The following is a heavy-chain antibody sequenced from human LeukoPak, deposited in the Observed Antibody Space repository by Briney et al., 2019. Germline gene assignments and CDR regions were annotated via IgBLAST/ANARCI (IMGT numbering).Heavy chain of an antibody. CDR2: INSDGSST. V-gene: IGHV3-74*01. CDR1: GFTFSSYG. J-gene: IGHJ5*02. D-gene: IGHD1-26*01. CDR3: VRGVGGDSRFDP. Sequence: GGSLRLSCAASGFTFSSYGMHWVRQAPGKGLVWVSRINSDGSSTRNADSVKGRFTISRDNAKNTMYLQMNSLRAEDTAVYYCVRGVGGDSRFDPWGQGTLVTASS.